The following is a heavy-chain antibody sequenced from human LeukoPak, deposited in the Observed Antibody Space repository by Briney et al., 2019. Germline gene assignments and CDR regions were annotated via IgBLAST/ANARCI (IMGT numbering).Heavy chain of an antibody. CDR3: ARDVRVAGPQYYFDY. CDR2: INPNSGGT. V-gene: IGHV1-2*02. D-gene: IGHD6-19*01. Sequence: ASVKVSCKASGYTFTGYYMHWVRQAPGQGLEWMGWINPNSGGTNYAQKFQGRVTMTRDTSISTAYMELSSLRSGDTAVYYCARDVRVAGPQYYFDYWGQGTLVTVSS. CDR1: GYTFTGYY. J-gene: IGHJ4*02.